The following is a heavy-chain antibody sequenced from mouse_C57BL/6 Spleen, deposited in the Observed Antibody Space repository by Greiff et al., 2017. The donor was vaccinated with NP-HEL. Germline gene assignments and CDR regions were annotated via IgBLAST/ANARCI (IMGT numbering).Heavy chain of an antibody. CDR1: GFTFSSYA. Sequence: EVQVVESGGGLVKPGGSLKLSCAASGFTFSSYAMSWVRQTPDKRLEWVATISDGGSYTYYPDNVKGRFTISRDNAKNNLYLHMSHLKAEDTAMYYCARALYYFDYWGQGTTLTVSS. CDR3: ARALYYFDY. CDR2: ISDGGSYT. V-gene: IGHV5-4*01. J-gene: IGHJ2*01.